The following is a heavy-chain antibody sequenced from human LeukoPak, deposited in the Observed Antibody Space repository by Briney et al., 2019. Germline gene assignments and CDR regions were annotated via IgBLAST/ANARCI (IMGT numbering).Heavy chain of an antibody. D-gene: IGHD6-19*01. CDR2: ISSSSYI. V-gene: IGHV3-21*01. J-gene: IGHJ4*02. CDR3: ARVEGQWLAYYFDY. Sequence: GSLRLSCAASGFTFSSYSMNWVRQAPGKGLEWVSSISSSSYIYYADSVKGRFTISRDNAKNSLYLQMNSLRAEDTAVYYCARVEGQWLAYYFDYWGQGTLVTVSS. CDR1: GFTFSSYS.